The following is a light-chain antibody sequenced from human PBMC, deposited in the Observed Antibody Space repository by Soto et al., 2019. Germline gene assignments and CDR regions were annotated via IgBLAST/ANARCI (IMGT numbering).Light chain of an antibody. J-gene: IGLJ2*01. CDR3: NSYTLSKTVI. V-gene: IGLV2-14*01. CDR2: EVT. CDR1: SSDVGAHDF. Sequence: QSALTQPASVSGSPGQSITISCSGTSSDVGAHDFVSWYQHHPDKAPKVIIVEVTKRPSGVSNRFSGSKTGNTASLTISGLQAEDEADYYCNSYTLSKTVIFGGGTKPTVL.